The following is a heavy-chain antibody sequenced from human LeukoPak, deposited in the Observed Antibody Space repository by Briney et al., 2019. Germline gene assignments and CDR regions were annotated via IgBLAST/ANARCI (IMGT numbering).Heavy chain of an antibody. V-gene: IGHV4-59*08. CDR3: ARSGSASWAD. CDR2: IYYSGST. Sequence: SETLSLTCTVSGGSITGYYWTWIRQPPGKGLESIGYIYYSGSTSYNPSLKSRVTISVDTSKNQFSLNLRSVTAADTAVYYCARSGSASWADWGQGTLVTVSS. J-gene: IGHJ4*02. D-gene: IGHD1-26*01. CDR1: GGSITGYY.